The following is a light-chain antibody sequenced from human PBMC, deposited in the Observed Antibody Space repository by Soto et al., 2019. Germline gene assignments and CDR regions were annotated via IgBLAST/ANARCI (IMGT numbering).Light chain of an antibody. CDR3: GSYTSSSFWV. CDR2: DVS. Sequence: QSALTQPASVSGSPGQSITISCTGTSSDVGSYNLVSWYQQHPGTAPKLMIYDVSNRPSGVSNRFSGSKSGNTASLAISGLQAEDEADYYCGSYTSSSFWVFGGGTKLTVL. J-gene: IGLJ3*02. V-gene: IGLV2-14*02. CDR1: SSDVGSYNL.